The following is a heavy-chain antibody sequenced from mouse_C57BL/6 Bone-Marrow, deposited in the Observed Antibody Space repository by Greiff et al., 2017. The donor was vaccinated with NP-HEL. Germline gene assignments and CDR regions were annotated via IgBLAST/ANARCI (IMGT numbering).Heavy chain of an antibody. V-gene: IGHV3-6*01. CDR2: ISYDGSN. CDR1: GYSITSGYY. CDR3: ARGDYFDY. Sequence: DVQLVESGPGLVKPSQSLSLTCSVTGYSITSGYYWNWIRQFPGNKLEWMGYISYDGSNNYNPSLKNRISITRDTSKNQFFLKLNSVTTEDTATYYCARGDYFDYWGQGTTLTVSS. J-gene: IGHJ2*01.